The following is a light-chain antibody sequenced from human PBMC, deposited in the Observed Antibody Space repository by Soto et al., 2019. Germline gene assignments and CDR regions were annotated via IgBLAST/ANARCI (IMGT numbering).Light chain of an antibody. Sequence: DIQLTQSPSFLSASVGDRVTITCLASEDVSIYLAWFQQKPGKAPKLLIYVASTLQSGVPSRFSGSGSGTEFTLTISSLQPEDFATYYCQQLNNYPLTFGGGTKVEI. CDR1: EDVSIY. J-gene: IGKJ4*01. V-gene: IGKV1-9*01. CDR2: VAS. CDR3: QQLNNYPLT.